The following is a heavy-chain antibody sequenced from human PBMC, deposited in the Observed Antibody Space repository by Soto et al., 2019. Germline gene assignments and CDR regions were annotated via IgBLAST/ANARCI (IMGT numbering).Heavy chain of an antibody. CDR2: ISYDGSNK. J-gene: IGHJ4*02. CDR3: AREEDCSGGSCVGTHKLDY. V-gene: IGHV3-30-3*01. Sequence: QVQLVESGGGVVQPGRSLRLSCAASGFTFSSYAMHWVRQAPGKGLEWVAVISYDGSNKYYADSVKGRFTISRDNSKNTLYLQMNSLRAEDTAVYYCAREEDCSGGSCVGTHKLDYWGQGTLVTVSS. CDR1: GFTFSSYA. D-gene: IGHD2-15*01.